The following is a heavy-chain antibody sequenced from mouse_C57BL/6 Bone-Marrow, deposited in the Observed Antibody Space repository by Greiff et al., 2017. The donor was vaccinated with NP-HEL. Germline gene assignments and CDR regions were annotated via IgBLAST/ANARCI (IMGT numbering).Heavy chain of an antibody. V-gene: IGHV5-4*01. CDR2: ISDGGSYT. Sequence: EVNLVESGGGLVKPGGSLKLSCAASGFTFSSYAMSWVRQTPEKRLEWVATISDGGSYTYYPDNVKGRFTISRDNAKNNLYLQMSHLKSEDTAMYYCARDGFAYWGQGTLVTVSA. J-gene: IGHJ3*01. CDR1: GFTFSSYA. CDR3: ARDGFAY.